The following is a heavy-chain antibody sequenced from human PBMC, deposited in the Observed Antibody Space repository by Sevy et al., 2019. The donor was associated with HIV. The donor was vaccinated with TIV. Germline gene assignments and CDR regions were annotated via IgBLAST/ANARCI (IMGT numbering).Heavy chain of an antibody. CDR2: ISGSGGST. J-gene: IGHJ6*02. D-gene: IGHD6-13*01. CDR1: GFTFSSYV. CDR3: ASQQRRTLYYYYYYGMDV. V-gene: IGHV3-23*01. Sequence: GGSLRLSCAASGFTFSSYVMSWVRQAPGKGLEWVSAISGSGGSTYYADSVKGRFTISRDNSKNTLYLQMNSLRAEDTAVYYCASQQRRTLYYYYYYGMDVWGQGTTVTVSS.